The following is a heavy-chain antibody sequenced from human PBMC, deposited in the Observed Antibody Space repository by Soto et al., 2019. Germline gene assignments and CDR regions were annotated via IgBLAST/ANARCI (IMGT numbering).Heavy chain of an antibody. CDR2: ISGSGTST. D-gene: IGHD5-12*01. CDR3: ATGGWLRHNDN. V-gene: IGHV3-23*01. Sequence: EVQLLESGGGLVQPGGSLRLSCAASRLTFSSHGMSWVREAPGKGLEWGSNISGSGTSTYYADSVRGRFTISRDNSKNTLYLEMNSLRADDTAVYYCATGGWLRHNDNWGQGTLVTVSS. CDR1: RLTFSSHG. J-gene: IGHJ4*02.